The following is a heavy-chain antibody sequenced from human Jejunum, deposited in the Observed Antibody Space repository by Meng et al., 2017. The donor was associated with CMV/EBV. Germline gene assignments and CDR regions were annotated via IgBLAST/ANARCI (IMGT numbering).Heavy chain of an antibody. CDR3: TRDSQHHLY. V-gene: IGHV3-48*03. Sequence: SCAASDFTFSCCEMHWIRQAPGKGLEWVEFISPSGNTIHYADSVKGRFALSRDNTKNSLYLQMSGLRAEDTAVYYCTRDSQHHLYWGQGALVTVSS. CDR2: ISPSGNTI. D-gene: IGHD6-13*01. J-gene: IGHJ4*02. CDR1: DFTFSCCE.